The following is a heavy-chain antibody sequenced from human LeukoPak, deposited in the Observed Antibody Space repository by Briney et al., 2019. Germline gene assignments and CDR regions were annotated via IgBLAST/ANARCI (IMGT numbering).Heavy chain of an antibody. CDR1: GLKFRNYG. D-gene: IGHD2-15*01. CDR3: ARDPRNVGLAP. V-gene: IGHV3-33*01. J-gene: IGHJ5*02. Sequence: GGSLRLSCVASGLKFRNYGMHWVRQAPGKGLEWVTFIWYDGSHQYYIDSVKGRFTVSRDNAKSTLYLQMNSLRVEDTAVYYCARDPRNVGLAPWGQGTLVTVSS. CDR2: IWYDGSHQ.